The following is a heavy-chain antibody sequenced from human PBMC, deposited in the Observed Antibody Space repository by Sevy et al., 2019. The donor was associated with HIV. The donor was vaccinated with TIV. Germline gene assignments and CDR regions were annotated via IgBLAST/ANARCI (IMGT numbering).Heavy chain of an antibody. V-gene: IGHV3-21*01. Sequence: GGSLRLSCAASGFTFSSYSMNWVRQAPGKGLEWVSSISSSSSYIYYADSVKGRFTISRDNAKHSLYLQMNSLRAEDTAVYYCASPLDTAMVTGYWGQGTLVTVSS. CDR2: ISSSSSYI. CDR3: ASPLDTAMVTGY. J-gene: IGHJ4*02. CDR1: GFTFSSYS. D-gene: IGHD5-18*01.